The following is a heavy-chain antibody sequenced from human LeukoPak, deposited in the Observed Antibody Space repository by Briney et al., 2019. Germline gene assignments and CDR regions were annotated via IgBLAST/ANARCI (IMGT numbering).Heavy chain of an antibody. CDR1: GFTFSTYT. Sequence: GGSLRLPCPAPGFTFSTYTMNGVRRPPGKGLEGASSISSGTTHIYYADSMKGRFTIFRDNAKNSLYLQMNSLRTEDTALYYCARGNLGSSWSAGWFDPWGQGTLVTVSS. CDR3: ARGNLGSSWSAGWFDP. D-gene: IGHD6-13*01. V-gene: IGHV3-21*01. J-gene: IGHJ5*02. CDR2: ISSGTTHI.